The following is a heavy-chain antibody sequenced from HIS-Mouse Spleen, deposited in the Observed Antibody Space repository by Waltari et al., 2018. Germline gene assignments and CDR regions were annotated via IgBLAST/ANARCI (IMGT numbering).Heavy chain of an antibody. J-gene: IGHJ3*02. CDR3: ARGEIQLWLRAFDI. V-gene: IGHV1-8*01. D-gene: IGHD5-18*01. CDR2: MNPNSGNT. Sequence: QVQLVQSGAEVKKPGASVKVSCKASGYTFTSYDINWVRPATGHGLAWMGWMNPNSGNTGYAQKFQGRVTMTRNTSISTAYMELSSLRSEDTAVYYCARGEIQLWLRAFDIWGQGTMVTVSS. CDR1: GYTFTSYD.